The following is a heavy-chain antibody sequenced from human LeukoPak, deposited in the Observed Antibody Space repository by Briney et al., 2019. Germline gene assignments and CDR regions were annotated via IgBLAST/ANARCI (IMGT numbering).Heavy chain of an antibody. CDR2: IYYSGST. J-gene: IGHJ4*02. D-gene: IGHD2-21*02. CDR1: GGPISSSSYY. Sequence: SETLSLTCTVSGGPISSSSYYWGWIRQPPGKGLEWIGSIYYSGSTYCNPSLKSRVTISVDTSKNQFSLKLSSVTAADTAVYYCARDTPTRAYCGGDCLNDYWGQGTLVTVSS. V-gene: IGHV4-39*07. CDR3: ARDTPTRAYCGGDCLNDY.